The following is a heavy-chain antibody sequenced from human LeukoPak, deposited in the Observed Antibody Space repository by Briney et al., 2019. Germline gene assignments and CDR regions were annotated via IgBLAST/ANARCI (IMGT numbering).Heavy chain of an antibody. D-gene: IGHD3-9*01. J-gene: IGHJ4*02. CDR2: IKQDGSEK. Sequence: GRSLRLSCAASGFTFSSYWMSWVRQAPGKGLEWVANIKQDGSEKYYVDSVKGRFTISRDNAKNSLYLQMNSLRAEDTAVYYCARDYDILTGYYMGFDYWGQGTLVTVSS. V-gene: IGHV3-7*01. CDR3: ARDYDILTGYYMGFDY. CDR1: GFTFSSYW.